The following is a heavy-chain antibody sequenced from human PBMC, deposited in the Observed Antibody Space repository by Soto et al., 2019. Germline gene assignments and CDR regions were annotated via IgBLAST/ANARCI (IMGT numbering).Heavy chain of an antibody. CDR2: ISYDGSNK. D-gene: IGHD1-20*01. Sequence: QVQLVESGGGGVQPGRSLRLSCAASGFTFSSYGMHWVRQAPGKGLEWVAVISYDGSNKYYADSVKGRFTISRDNSKNTLYLQMNSLRAEDKAVYYCAKESVGGITGTLDYYYGRDVWGQGTTVAVSS. CDR3: AKESVGGITGTLDYYYGRDV. J-gene: IGHJ6*02. CDR1: GFTFSSYG. V-gene: IGHV3-30*18.